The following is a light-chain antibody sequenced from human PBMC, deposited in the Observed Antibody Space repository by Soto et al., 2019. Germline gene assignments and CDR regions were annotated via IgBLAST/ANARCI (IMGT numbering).Light chain of an antibody. CDR3: QQYGCSPPLFT. CDR2: GAS. J-gene: IGKJ3*01. CDR1: QSVSSTH. Sequence: EIVLTQSPGTLSLSPGERATLSFRASQSVSSTHLAWYQQKPGQTPRNLIYGASSRATGIPDRFSGSGSGTDFSLTSSRVEPEDFAVYYCQQYGCSPPLFTFGPGTKVDIK. V-gene: IGKV3-20*01.